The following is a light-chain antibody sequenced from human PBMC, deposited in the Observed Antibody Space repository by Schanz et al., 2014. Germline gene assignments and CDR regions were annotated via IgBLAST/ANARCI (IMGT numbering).Light chain of an antibody. J-gene: IGLJ2*01. CDR1: SSDVGGYNY. CDR3: SSYAGNNNLRVL. CDR2: EVS. V-gene: IGLV2-8*01. Sequence: QSALTQPPSASGSPGQSVTISCTGTSSDVGGYNYVSWYQQHPGKAPKLMIYEVSERPSGVPDRFSGSKSGTSASLAISGLQSEDEADYYCSSYAGNNNLRVLFGGGTKLTVL.